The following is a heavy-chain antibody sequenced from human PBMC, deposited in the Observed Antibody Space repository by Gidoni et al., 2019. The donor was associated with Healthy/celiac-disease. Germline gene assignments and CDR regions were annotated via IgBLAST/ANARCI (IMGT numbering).Heavy chain of an antibody. D-gene: IGHD5-12*01. CDR2: IKQYGSEK. Sequence: EVQLGASGGGLGQPGGSLRLPCAASGFTISSYWMSWVRQAPGKGLEWVANIKQYGSEKYYVDSVKGRFTIARDNAKNSLYLQMNSLRAEDTAVYSCAREGRWLQPTAEDYWGQGTLVTVSS. J-gene: IGHJ4*02. V-gene: IGHV3-7*03. CDR1: GFTISSYW. CDR3: AREGRWLQPTAEDY.